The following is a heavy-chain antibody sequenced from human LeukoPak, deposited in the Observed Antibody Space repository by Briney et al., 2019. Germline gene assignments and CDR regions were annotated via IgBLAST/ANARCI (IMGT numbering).Heavy chain of an antibody. V-gene: IGHV4-39*07. D-gene: IGHD2-2*01. CDR2: INHSGST. J-gene: IGHJ4*02. CDR1: GVSISSSSYY. Sequence: SETLSLTCNVSGVSISSSSYYWGWIRQPPGKGLEWIGEINHSGSTNYNPSFKSRVTISVDTSKNQFSLKLSSVTAADTAVYYCARDYCSSTSCYWHYFDYWGQGTLVTVSS. CDR3: ARDYCSSTSCYWHYFDY.